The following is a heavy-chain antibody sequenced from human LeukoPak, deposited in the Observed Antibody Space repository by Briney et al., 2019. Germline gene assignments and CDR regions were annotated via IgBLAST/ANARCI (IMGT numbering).Heavy chain of an antibody. CDR3: ARERELIGYRDYFYMDV. V-gene: IGHV4-4*07. J-gene: IGHJ6*03. CDR2: IYKSGST. CDR1: GGSIRSNY. D-gene: IGHD2-15*01. Sequence: SETLSLTCNVSGGSIRSNYWSWIRQPAGKGLEWIGRIYKSGSTNYNPSLKSRVTMSADTSKNQCSLKLSSVTAADTAVCFCARERELIGYRDYFYMDVWGKGTTVTVSS.